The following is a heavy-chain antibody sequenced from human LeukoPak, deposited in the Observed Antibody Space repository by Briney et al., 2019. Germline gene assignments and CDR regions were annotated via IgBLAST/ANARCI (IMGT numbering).Heavy chain of an antibody. CDR1: GGSISSGGYY. Sequence: SETLSLTCTVSGGSISSGGYYWSWIRQHLGKGLEWIGYINHGGTTYYNPSLKSRVTISVDTSKNHFSLMLRSVTAADTAVYYCANYGSGTYRFDPWGQGTLVTVSS. V-gene: IGHV4-31*03. D-gene: IGHD3-10*01. J-gene: IGHJ5*02. CDR2: INHGGTT. CDR3: ANYGSGTYRFDP.